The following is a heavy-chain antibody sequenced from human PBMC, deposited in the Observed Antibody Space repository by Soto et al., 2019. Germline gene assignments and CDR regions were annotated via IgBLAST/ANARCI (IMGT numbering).Heavy chain of an antibody. CDR2: IYYSGST. CDR1: GGSISSSSYY. Sequence: SETLSLTCTVSGGSISSSSYYWGWIRQPPGKGLEWIGSIYYSGSTYYNPSLKSRVTISVDTSKNQLSLKLSSVTAADTDVYKCARVRLFHYYGSGSYPDLVYYGRDVWGQGTTVTVSS. CDR3: ARVRLFHYYGSGSYPDLVYYGRDV. J-gene: IGHJ6*02. D-gene: IGHD3-10*01. V-gene: IGHV4-39*01.